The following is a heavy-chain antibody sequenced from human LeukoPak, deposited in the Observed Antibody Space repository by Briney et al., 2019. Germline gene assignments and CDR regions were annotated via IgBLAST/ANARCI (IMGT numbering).Heavy chain of an antibody. CDR1: GGSFSGYY. J-gene: IGHJ4*02. CDR2: INHSGST. Sequence: SETLSLTCAVYGGSFSGYYWSWIRQPPGKGLEWIGEINHSGSTNYNPSLKSRVTISVDTSKNQFSLKLNSVTAEDTAVYYCARADYDSSGYPDYWGQGTLVTVSS. D-gene: IGHD3-22*01. CDR3: ARADYDSSGYPDY. V-gene: IGHV4-34*01.